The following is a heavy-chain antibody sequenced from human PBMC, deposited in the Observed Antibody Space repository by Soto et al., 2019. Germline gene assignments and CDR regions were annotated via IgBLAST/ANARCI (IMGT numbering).Heavy chain of an antibody. CDR2: INHSGST. J-gene: IGHJ3*02. V-gene: IGHV4-34*01. CDR1: GGSFSGYY. CDR3: ARVGYDYAFDI. D-gene: IGHD3-3*01. Sequence: QVQLQQWGAGLLKPSETLSLTCAVYGGSFSGYYWSWIRQPPGKGLEWIGEINHSGSTNYNPSLKRRVTLSVDTSKNQFSRKLSSVTAADTAVYYCARVGYDYAFDIWGQGTMVTVSS.